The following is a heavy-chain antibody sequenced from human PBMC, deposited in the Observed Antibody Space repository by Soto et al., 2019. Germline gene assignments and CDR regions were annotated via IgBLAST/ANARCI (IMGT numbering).Heavy chain of an antibody. V-gene: IGHV3-48*01. CDR2: ISSSSSTI. CDR1: GFTFSSYS. CDR3: ARGRPGYGSGSYVGY. J-gene: IGHJ4*02. D-gene: IGHD3-10*01. Sequence: ESGGGLVQPGGSLRLSCAASGFTFSSYSMNWVRQAPGKGLEWVSYISSSSSTIYYADSVKGRFTISRDNAKNSLYLQMNSLRAEDTAVYYCARGRPGYGSGSYVGYWGQGTLVTVSS.